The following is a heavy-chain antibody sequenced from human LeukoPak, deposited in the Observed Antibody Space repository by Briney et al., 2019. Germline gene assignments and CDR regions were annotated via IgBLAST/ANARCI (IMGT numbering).Heavy chain of an antibody. CDR1: GFTFSSYS. D-gene: IGHD2-8*01. J-gene: IGHJ4*02. CDR2: ISISSSII. Sequence: GGSLRLSCAASGFTFSSYSMNWVRQAPGKGLEWVSYISISSSIIYYADSVKGRFTISRDNSKNTLYLQMNSLRPEDTSIFYCAKGYFLVVTNVEYYFDYWGQGTLVTVSS. V-gene: IGHV3-48*01. CDR3: AKGYFLVVTNVEYYFDY.